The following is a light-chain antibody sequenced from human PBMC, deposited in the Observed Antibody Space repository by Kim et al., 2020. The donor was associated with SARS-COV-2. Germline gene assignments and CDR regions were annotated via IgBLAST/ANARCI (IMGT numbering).Light chain of an antibody. V-gene: IGLV3-19*01. CDR3: NSRHSSGNHLV. CDR1: RLRSSY. Sequence: ASGHKVRITCQGDRLRSSYASCYQQKPGQAPVLFIYGKNNRPSGIPDRFSGSSSRNTASLTITGAQAEADADYYCNSRHSSGNHLVFGGGTQLTVL. J-gene: IGLJ3*02. CDR2: GKN.